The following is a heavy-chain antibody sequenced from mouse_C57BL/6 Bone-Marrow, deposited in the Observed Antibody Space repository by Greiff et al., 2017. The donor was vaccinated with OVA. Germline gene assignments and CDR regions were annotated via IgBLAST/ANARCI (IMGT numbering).Heavy chain of an antibody. CDR1: GYAFTNYL. Sequence: VQLQQSGAELVRPGTSVKVSCKASGYAFTNYLIEWVKQRPGQGLEWIGVINPGSGGTNYNEKFKGKATLTADKSSSTAYMQLSSLTSEDSAVYFCARLLLLMDYWGQGTSVTVSS. CDR3: ARLLLLMDY. V-gene: IGHV1-54*01. D-gene: IGHD1-1*01. J-gene: IGHJ4*01. CDR2: INPGSGGT.